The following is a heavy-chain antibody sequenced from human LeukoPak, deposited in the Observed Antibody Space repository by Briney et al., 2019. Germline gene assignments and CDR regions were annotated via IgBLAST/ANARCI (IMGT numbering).Heavy chain of an antibody. D-gene: IGHD5-12*01. CDR2: ISVSDTT. CDR1: GFIFSDYP. V-gene: IGHV3-23*01. Sequence: GGSLRLSCVVSGFIFSDYPMNWVRQAPGKGLEWISTISVSDTTHYAESVRGRFTISRDNSKNMVFLQMNSLSAEDTAVYYCAPDLDSGPSYDGVHIWGQGTVVTVSS. J-gene: IGHJ4*02. CDR3: APDLDSGPSYDGVHI.